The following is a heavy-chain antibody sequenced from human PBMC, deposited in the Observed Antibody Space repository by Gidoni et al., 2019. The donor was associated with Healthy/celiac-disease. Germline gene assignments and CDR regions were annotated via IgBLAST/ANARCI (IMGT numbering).Heavy chain of an antibody. CDR3: ARADRHRAWSIDTYYFDY. J-gene: IGHJ4*02. D-gene: IGHD2-8*02. CDR2: ISSSSSTI. V-gene: IGHV3-48*01. CDR1: GLTFRRYG. Sequence: EVQLVESGGGLVQPGGSLRRSCEASGLTFRRYGMTWGRQAPGKGLEGVSYISSSSSTISYADSVKGRFTISRDNAKNSLYLQMNSLRAEDTAVYYCARADRHRAWSIDTYYFDYWGQGTLVTVSS.